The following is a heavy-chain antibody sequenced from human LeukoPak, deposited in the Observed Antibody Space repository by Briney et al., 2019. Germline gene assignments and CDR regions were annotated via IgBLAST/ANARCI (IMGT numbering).Heavy chain of an antibody. V-gene: IGHV3-30*18. J-gene: IGHJ4*02. CDR2: ISYHGTNK. CDR3: AKGLGYGYEFDY. CDR1: GFTFSSSW. D-gene: IGHD5-12*01. Sequence: GGSLRLSCAASGFTFSSSWMAWVRQAPGKGLEWVAVISYHGTNKYYADSVKGRFTISRDDSKNTLYLQMNSLRTEDSAVYFCAKGLGYGYEFDYWGQGTLVTVSS.